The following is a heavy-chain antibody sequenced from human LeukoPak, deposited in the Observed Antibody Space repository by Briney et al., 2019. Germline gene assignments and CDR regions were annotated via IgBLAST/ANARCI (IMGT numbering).Heavy chain of an antibody. CDR1: GYTFTSYY. CDR2: INPSGGST. CDR3: ARDQYYYDSSGAGRTFDY. D-gene: IGHD3-22*01. Sequence: WASVKVSCKASGYTFTSYYMHWVRQAPGQGLEWMGIINPSGGSTSYAQKFQGRVTMTRDTSTSTVYMELSSLRSEDTAVYHCARDQYYYDSSGAGRTFDYWGQGTLVTVSS. V-gene: IGHV1-46*01. J-gene: IGHJ4*02.